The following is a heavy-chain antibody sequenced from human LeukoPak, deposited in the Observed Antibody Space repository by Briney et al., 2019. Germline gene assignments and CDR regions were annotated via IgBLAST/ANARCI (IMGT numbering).Heavy chain of an antibody. D-gene: IGHD3-16*01. J-gene: IGHJ4*02. V-gene: IGHV3-53*01. CDR3: AKGEATSGGGLAS. Sequence: PGGSLRLSCAASGFTVSGTHMSWVRQAPGKGLEWVSAMYTGGTTYYADSVKGRFTISRDNSRNTLFLHMSSLRADDTAVYYCAKGEATSGGGLASWGQGTLVTVSS. CDR2: MYTGGTT. CDR1: GFTVSGTH.